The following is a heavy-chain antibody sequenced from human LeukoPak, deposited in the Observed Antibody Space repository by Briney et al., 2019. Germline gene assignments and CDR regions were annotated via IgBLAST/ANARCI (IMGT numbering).Heavy chain of an antibody. CDR3: ARLGRYSGYDLFYYYYYYYMDV. Sequence: PSETLSLTCTVSGGSISSSSYYWGWIRQPPGKGLEWIGSIYYSGSTYYNPSLKSRVTISVDTSKNQFSLKLSSVTAADTAVYYCARLGRYSGYDLFYYYYYYYMDVWGKGTTVTISS. CDR2: IYYSGST. CDR1: GGSISSSSYY. J-gene: IGHJ6*03. V-gene: IGHV4-39*07. D-gene: IGHD5-12*01.